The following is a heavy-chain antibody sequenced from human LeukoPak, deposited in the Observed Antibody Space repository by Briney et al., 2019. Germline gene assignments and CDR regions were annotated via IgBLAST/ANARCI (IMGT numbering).Heavy chain of an antibody. CDR2: INPNSGGT. D-gene: IGHD5-24*01. Sequence: ASVKVSCKASGYTFTGYYMHWVRQAPGQGLEWMGWINPNSGGTSYAQKFQGRVTMTRDTSISTAYMELSRLRSDDTAVYYCARGDGYNYSPYFDYWGQGTLVTVSS. CDR3: ARGDGYNYSPYFDY. V-gene: IGHV1-2*02. J-gene: IGHJ4*02. CDR1: GYTFTGYY.